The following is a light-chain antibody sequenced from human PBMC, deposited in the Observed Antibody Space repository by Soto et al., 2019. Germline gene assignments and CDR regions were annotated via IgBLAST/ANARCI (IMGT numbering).Light chain of an antibody. Sequence: DIQMTQSPSSLSASVGDRVTITCRASQSINNYLNWYQQKPGKAHKLLIYAASSLQGGVPSRFSGSGSGTDFTLTISSVQPEDLATYYCQQSYSTPTFGQGTKLEIK. V-gene: IGKV1-39*01. CDR3: QQSYSTPT. CDR2: AAS. CDR1: QSINNY. J-gene: IGKJ2*01.